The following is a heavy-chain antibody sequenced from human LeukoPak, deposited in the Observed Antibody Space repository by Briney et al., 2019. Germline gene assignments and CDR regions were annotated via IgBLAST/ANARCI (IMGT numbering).Heavy chain of an antibody. V-gene: IGHV1-46*01. D-gene: IGHD5-12*01. CDR1: GYTFTGYY. Sequence: ASVKVSCKASGYTFTGYYMHWVRQAPGQGLEWMGIINPSGGSTSYAQKFQGRVTMTRDMSTSTVYMELSSLRPEDTAVYYCARGRWPPTKCDYWGQGTLVTVSS. CDR3: ARGRWPPTKCDY. J-gene: IGHJ4*02. CDR2: INPSGGST.